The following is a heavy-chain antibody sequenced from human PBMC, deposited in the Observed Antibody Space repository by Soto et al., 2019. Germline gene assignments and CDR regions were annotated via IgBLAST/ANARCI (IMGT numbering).Heavy chain of an antibody. CDR1: GFTCSSYA. D-gene: IGHD2-15*01. V-gene: IGHV3-23*01. J-gene: IGHJ4*01. Sequence: EVQLLESGGGWGQPGGSLRLSCAASGFTCSSYALSWVRQAPGKGLEWVSTITGSGGNTYYADSVKGRFTISRDNSKNTLYLQMNSLRAEDTAVYHCAKGQVVIAATNIDYWGQGALVTVSS. CDR3: AKGQVVIAATNIDY. CDR2: ITGSGGNT.